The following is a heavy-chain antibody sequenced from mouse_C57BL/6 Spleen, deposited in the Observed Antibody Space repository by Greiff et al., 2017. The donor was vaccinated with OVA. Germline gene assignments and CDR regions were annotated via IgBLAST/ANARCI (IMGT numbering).Heavy chain of an antibody. D-gene: IGHD1-1*02. J-gene: IGHJ4*01. Sequence: QVQLQQSGAELVKPGASVKLSCKASGYTFTSYWMHWVKQRPGRGLEWIGRIDPNSGGTKYNEKFKSKATLTVDTSSSTAYMQLSSMASEESAVYYCARPSTVVYAMDYWGQGTSVTVSS. V-gene: IGHV1-62-3*01. CDR1: GYTFTSYW. CDR3: ARPSTVVYAMDY. CDR2: IDPNSGGT.